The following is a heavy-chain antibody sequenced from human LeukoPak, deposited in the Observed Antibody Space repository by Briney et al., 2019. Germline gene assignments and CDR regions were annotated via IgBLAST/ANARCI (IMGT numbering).Heavy chain of an antibody. Sequence: TGGSLRLSCAASGFTFSRYWMHWVRQAPGKGLVWVSRISPDGSRTTYADSVKGRFTISRDNAKNTVYLQMNSLRAEDTAVYYCARSVVRGVSGWDYWGQGTLVTVSS. D-gene: IGHD3-10*01. V-gene: IGHV3-74*01. CDR2: ISPDGSRT. J-gene: IGHJ4*02. CDR1: GFTFSRYW. CDR3: ARSVVRGVSGWDY.